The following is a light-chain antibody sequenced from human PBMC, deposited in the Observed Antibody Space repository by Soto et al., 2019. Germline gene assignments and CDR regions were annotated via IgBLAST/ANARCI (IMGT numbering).Light chain of an antibody. J-gene: IGKJ3*01. CDR1: ESVHSN. V-gene: IGKV3-15*01. CDR2: YAS. CDR3: QHYSNRPPT. Sequence: EMVMTQSPATLSVSPGERVTLSCRASESVHSNLSWYQQKPGQGPSLLIYYASTRVTGVPDRFSGSGSGTEFTLTIISLQSEDFGEYYRQHYSNRPPTFGPGTKVEIK.